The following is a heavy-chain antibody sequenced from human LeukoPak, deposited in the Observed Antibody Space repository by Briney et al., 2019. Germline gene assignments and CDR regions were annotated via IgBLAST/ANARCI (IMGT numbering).Heavy chain of an antibody. D-gene: IGHD1-26*01. CDR3: ARAFRDPLSGSYYFDY. CDR2: IYTSGST. V-gene: IGHV4-4*07. Sequence: SETLSLTCTVSGGSISSYYWSWIRQPAGKGLEWIGRIYTSGSTNYNPSLKSRVTMSVDTSKNQFSLKLSSVTAADTAVYYRARAFRDPLSGSYYFDYWGQATLVTVSS. CDR1: GGSISSYY. J-gene: IGHJ4*02.